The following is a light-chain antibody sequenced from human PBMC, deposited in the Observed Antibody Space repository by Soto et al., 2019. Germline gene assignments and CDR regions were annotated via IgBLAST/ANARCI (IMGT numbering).Light chain of an antibody. V-gene: IGKV1-8*01. CDR3: QQYQNWPPIT. Sequence: TWSPYHLSATTGDRVTITCRASQGISSYLAWYQQKPGKAPKLLIYGASSRATGIPARFSGSGSGTEFTLTISNLQSEDFAVYFCQQYQNWPPITFGQGTRLEI. J-gene: IGKJ5*01. CDR2: GAS. CDR1: QGISSY.